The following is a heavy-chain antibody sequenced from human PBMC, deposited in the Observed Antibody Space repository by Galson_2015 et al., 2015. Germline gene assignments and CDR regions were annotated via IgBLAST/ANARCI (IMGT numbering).Heavy chain of an antibody. D-gene: IGHD3-9*01. V-gene: IGHV4-59*12. CDR3: ARSRYFDWLLRYYFDY. Sequence: SETLSLTCTVSDGSISSYYWSWIWQPPGKGLEWIGYIYYSGSTNYNPSLKSRVTISVDTSKNQFSLKLSSVTAADTAVYYCARSRYFDWLLRYYFDYWGQGTLVTVSS. CDR2: IYYSGST. J-gene: IGHJ4*02. CDR1: DGSISSYY.